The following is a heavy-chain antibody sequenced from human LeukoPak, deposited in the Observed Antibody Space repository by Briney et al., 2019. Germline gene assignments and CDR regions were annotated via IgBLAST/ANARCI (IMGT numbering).Heavy chain of an antibody. V-gene: IGHV3-48*01. J-gene: IGHJ4*02. CDR3: ARDICSGSYCLDY. CDR1: GFDFSTHS. D-gene: IGHD3-10*02. CDR2: ISRSSSSI. Sequence: GGSLRLSCAVSGFDFSTHSMNWVRQAPGKGPEWLAYISRSSSSIYYRDSVKGRFTISRDNSKSTLYLQMNSLRAEDTAVYYCARDICSGSYCLDYWGQGTLVTVSS.